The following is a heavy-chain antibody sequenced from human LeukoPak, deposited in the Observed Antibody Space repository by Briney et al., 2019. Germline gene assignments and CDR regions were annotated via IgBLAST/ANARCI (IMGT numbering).Heavy chain of an antibody. CDR1: GFTFSSYA. CDR3: SRHTSSWHAMDV. Sequence: GGSLRLSCAASGFTFSSYAMSWVRQAPGKGLEWVATIKGDGSEKYYVDSVKGRFTISRDNAKSSLYLQMNSLRAEDTAVYYCSRHTSSWHAMDVWGQGTTVTV. D-gene: IGHD6-13*01. CDR2: IKGDGSEK. V-gene: IGHV3-7*02. J-gene: IGHJ6*02.